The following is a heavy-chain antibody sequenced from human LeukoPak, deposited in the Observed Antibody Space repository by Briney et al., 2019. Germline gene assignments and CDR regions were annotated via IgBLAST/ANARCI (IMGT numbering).Heavy chain of an antibody. CDR2: INWNGGST. D-gene: IGHD6-13*01. CDR3: ARDTAAAGSYYYYYMDV. J-gene: IGHJ6*03. V-gene: IGHV3-20*04. CDR1: GFTFDDYG. Sequence: GGSLRLSCAASGFTFDDYGMSWARQAPGKGLEWVSGINWNGGSTGYADSVKGRFTISRDNAKNSLYLQMNSLRAEDTALYYCARDTAAAGSYYYYYMDVWGKGTTVTVSS.